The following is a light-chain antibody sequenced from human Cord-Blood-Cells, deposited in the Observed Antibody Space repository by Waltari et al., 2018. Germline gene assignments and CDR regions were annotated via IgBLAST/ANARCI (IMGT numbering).Light chain of an antibody. J-gene: IGLJ3*02. V-gene: IGLV2-8*01. CDR3: SSYAGSNNLV. CDR1: SSDVGGYHY. CDR2: EVS. Sequence: QSALTQPPSASGSPGQSVTISCTGTSSDVGGYHYVSWYQQNPGKAPKLSIYEVSKRPSGVPDRFSGSKSGNTASLTVSGLQAEDEADYYCSSYAGSNNLVFGGGTKLTVL.